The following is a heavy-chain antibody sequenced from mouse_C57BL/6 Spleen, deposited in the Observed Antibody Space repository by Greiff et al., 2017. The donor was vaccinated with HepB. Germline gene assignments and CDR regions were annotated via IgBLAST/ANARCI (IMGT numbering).Heavy chain of an antibody. Sequence: EVQLQQSGPELVKPGASVKISCKASGYTFTDYYMNWVKQSHGKSLEWIGDINPNNGGTSYNQKFKGKATLTVDKSSSTAYMELRSLTSEDSAVYYCAREYYGNYEGVAYWGQGTLVTVSA. CDR2: INPNNGGT. J-gene: IGHJ3*01. CDR1: GYTFTDYY. D-gene: IGHD2-1*01. CDR3: AREYYGNYEGVAY. V-gene: IGHV1-26*01.